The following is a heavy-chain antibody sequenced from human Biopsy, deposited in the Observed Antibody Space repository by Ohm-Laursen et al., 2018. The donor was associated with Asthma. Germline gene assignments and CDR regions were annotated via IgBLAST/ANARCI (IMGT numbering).Heavy chain of an antibody. CDR2: VSHTGST. D-gene: IGHD2-15*01. CDR3: ARLADCSGGACYSYGWFDP. J-gene: IGHJ5*02. Sequence: SETLSLTCSVSGGSIRSHDWTWIRLPPGKGLEYIGDVSHTGSTNYNPSLKSRVTMSLDTSKNQFSLRLTSVTPADTAVYYSARLADCSGGACYSYGWFDPWGHGTRVTVSS. V-gene: IGHV4-59*11. CDR1: GGSIRSHD.